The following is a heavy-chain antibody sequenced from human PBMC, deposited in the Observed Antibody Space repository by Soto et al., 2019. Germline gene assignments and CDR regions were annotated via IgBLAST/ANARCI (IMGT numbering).Heavy chain of an antibody. Sequence: SETLSLTCTVSGGAVISGSYYFFFIRHPPWKGLELIGYIYYSGSTNYNPSLKSRVTISVDTSKNQFSLKLSSVTAADTAVYYCAGVRSYRSDSSGYYYDGVWDLDYWGKGTLVTVSS. CDR2: IYYSGST. CDR3: AGVRSYRSDSSGYYYDGVWDLDY. D-gene: IGHD3-22*01. J-gene: IGHJ4*02. V-gene: IGHV4-61*01. CDR1: GGAVISGSYY.